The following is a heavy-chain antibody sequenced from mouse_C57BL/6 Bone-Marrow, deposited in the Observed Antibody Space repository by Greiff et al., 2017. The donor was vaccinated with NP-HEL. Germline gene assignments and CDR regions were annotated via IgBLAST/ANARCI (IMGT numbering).Heavy chain of an antibody. CDR3: ARGPGTWGFAY. J-gene: IGHJ3*01. CDR2: IDPSASYT. V-gene: IGHV1-69*01. D-gene: IGHD4-1*01. CDR1: GYTFTSSW. Sequence: QVQLQQPGAELVMPGASVKLSCKASGYTFTSSWMHWVKPRPGQGLEWIGEIDPSASYTNSNQKFKGKSTLTVDKTSSTAYMQRSSLTSEDSAVYYCARGPGTWGFAYWGQGTLVTVSA.